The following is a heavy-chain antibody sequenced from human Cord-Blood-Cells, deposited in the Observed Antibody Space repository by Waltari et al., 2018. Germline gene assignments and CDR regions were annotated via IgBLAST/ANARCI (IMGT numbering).Heavy chain of an antibody. J-gene: IGHJ4*02. CDR2: IRGRGGST. CDR3: AKEFYGDYFDY. V-gene: IGHV3-23*04. D-gene: IGHD4-17*01. CDR1: GFTFSSYA. Sequence: EVQLVESGGGLVQPGGSLRLSCAASGFTFSSYAMSWVRQAPGKGLECVSGIRGRGGSTYYADSVKGRFTISRDTSNNTLYLQMNSLRAEDTAVYYCAKEFYGDYFDYWSQGTLVTVSS.